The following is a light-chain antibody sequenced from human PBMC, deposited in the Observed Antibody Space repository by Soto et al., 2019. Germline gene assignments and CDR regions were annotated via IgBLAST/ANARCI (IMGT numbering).Light chain of an antibody. Sequence: EIVLTQSPGTLSLSPGERATLSCRASQSVSSSYLAWYQQKPGQAPSLPIYGASHRAAGIPDRFSGSGSGTDFTLTISRLEPEDFAIYYCQQYGSSPYTFGQGTKLEIK. CDR1: QSVSSSY. CDR2: GAS. J-gene: IGKJ2*01. CDR3: QQYGSSPYT. V-gene: IGKV3-20*01.